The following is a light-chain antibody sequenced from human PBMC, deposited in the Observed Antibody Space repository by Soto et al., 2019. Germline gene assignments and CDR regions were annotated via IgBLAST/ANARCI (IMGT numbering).Light chain of an antibody. Sequence: QSALTQPASVSGSPGQSITISCTGTSSDVGGYNYVSWYQQHPGKAPKLMIYDVSNRPSGVSNRFSGSKSGNTASLTISGLQAEDEADYYCSSYTGSSTFGFGGGTQLTVL. CDR1: SSDVGGYNY. CDR3: SSYTGSSTFG. J-gene: IGLJ2*01. V-gene: IGLV2-14*01. CDR2: DVS.